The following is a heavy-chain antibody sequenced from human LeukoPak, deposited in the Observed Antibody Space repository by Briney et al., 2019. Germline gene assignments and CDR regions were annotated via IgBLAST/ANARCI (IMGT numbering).Heavy chain of an antibody. D-gene: IGHD1-20*01. CDR3: ARDPRGYNWNDVSDAFDI. CDR1: GFTFSSYS. J-gene: IGHJ3*02. Sequence: GGSLRLSCAASGFTFSSYSMNWVRQAPGKGLEWVSSISSSSSYIYYADSVKGRFTISRDNAKNSLYLQMNSLRAEDTAVYYCARDPRGYNWNDVSDAFDIRGQGTMVTVSS. V-gene: IGHV3-21*01. CDR2: ISSSSSYI.